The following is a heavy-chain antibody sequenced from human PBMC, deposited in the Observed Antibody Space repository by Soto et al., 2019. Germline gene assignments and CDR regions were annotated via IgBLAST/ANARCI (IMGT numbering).Heavy chain of an antibody. CDR3: ARSGYYDILTGYYNVFDY. J-gene: IGHJ4*02. CDR1: GGSISSYY. V-gene: IGHV4-59*01. Sequence: SETLSLTCTVSGGSISSYYLSWIRQPPGKGLEWIGYIYYSGSTNYNPSLKSRVTISVDTSKNQFSLKLSSVTAADTAVYYCARSGYYDILTGYYNVFDYWGQGTLVTVSS. CDR2: IYYSGST. D-gene: IGHD3-9*01.